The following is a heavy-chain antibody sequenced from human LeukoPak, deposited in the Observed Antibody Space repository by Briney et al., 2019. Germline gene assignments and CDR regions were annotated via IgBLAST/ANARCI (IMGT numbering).Heavy chain of an antibody. D-gene: IGHD6-13*01. V-gene: IGHV1-2*02. CDR2: INPNSGGT. CDR1: GYTXTAYY. CDR3: ARDGIYSRNFDAFDI. J-gene: IGHJ3*02. Sequence: GASVKVSCKGSGYTXTAYYMQWVRQAPGQGPEWMGWINPNSGGTDYAQKFQGRVTMTRDTSISTAYMELSSLTSDDTAVYYCARDGIYSRNFDAFDIWGQGTIVTVSS.